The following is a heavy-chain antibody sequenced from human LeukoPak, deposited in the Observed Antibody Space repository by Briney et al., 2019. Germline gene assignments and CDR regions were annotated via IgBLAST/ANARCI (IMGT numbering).Heavy chain of an antibody. CDR1: GYTFTSNY. J-gene: IGHJ4*02. CDR2: IYPRGGST. CDR3: ARDQEGFDY. Sequence: ASVKASCKASGYTFTSNYIHWVRQAPGQGLEWMGMIYPRGGSTSYAQKFQGRVTVTRDTSTSTVHMEPSGLRSEDTAVYYCARDQEGFDYWGQGTLVTVSS. V-gene: IGHV1-46*01.